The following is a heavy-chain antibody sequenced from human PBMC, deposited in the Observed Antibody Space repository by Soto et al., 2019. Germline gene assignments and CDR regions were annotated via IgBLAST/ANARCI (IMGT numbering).Heavy chain of an antibody. D-gene: IGHD6-19*01. J-gene: IGHJ1*01. CDR2: ISYDGSNK. V-gene: IGHV3-30*18. Sequence: QVQLVESGGGVVQPGRSLRLSCAASGFTFSSYGMHWVRQAPGKGLEWVAVISYDGSNKYYADSVKGRFTISRDNSKNSVYLQMNRLIAEDTAVYYCAKEQGIAVAGTVYFQHWGQGTLVTVSS. CDR1: GFTFSSYG. CDR3: AKEQGIAVAGTVYFQH.